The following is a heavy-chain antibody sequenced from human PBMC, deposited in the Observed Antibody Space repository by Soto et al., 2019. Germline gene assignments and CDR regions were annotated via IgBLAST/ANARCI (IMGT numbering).Heavy chain of an antibody. D-gene: IGHD6-13*01. CDR2: INNDGSST. CDR1: DFTCGGLG. V-gene: IGHV3-74*01. J-gene: IGHJ4*02. Sequence: GSQRLSCAASDFTCGGLGGRCVSQAPGKGLVWVSRINNDGSSTSYVDSVKGRFTISRDNAKNSLYLQMNSLRAEDTAVYYCASDGEEYSSSLDYWGQGTPVTVSS. CDR3: ASDGEEYSSSLDY.